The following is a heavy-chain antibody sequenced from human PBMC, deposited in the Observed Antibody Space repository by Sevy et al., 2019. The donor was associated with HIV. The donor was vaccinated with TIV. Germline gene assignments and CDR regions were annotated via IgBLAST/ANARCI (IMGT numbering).Heavy chain of an antibody. CDR1: GFTVNSNY. V-gene: IGHV3-66*01. J-gene: IGHJ3*02. CDR3: ARGDYSDTNGHFVDAFDI. CDR2: IHSDDTT. Sequence: GGSLRLSCAASGFTVNSNYMTWVRQAPGKGLEGVSVIHSDDTTYHADSVKDRFTISRDNFKNTLYLHMSSLRAEDTAVYYCARGDYSDTNGHFVDAFDIWGQGTMVTVSS. D-gene: IGHD3-22*01.